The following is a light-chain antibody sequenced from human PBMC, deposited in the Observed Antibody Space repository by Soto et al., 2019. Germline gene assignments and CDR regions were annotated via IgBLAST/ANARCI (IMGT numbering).Light chain of an antibody. V-gene: IGLV1-51*01. J-gene: IGLJ2*01. CDR1: SSNIGNHY. Sequence: QSVLTQAPSVSAAPGQKVTISCSGSSSNIGNHYVCWYQQLPGTAPKLLIYDNDKRPSGIPDRFSGSKSGTSATLGITGLQTGDEADYYCGTWDSSLSAVVFGGGTQLTVL. CDR3: GTWDSSLSAVV. CDR2: DND.